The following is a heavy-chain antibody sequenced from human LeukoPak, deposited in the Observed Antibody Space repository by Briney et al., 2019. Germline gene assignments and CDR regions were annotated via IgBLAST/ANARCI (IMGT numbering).Heavy chain of an antibody. CDR2: ISVYNANT. CDR1: GYTFTNYA. CDR3: ARDSPELHWFDP. D-gene: IGHD1-7*01. V-gene: IGHV1-18*01. Sequence: VKVSCKASGYTFTNYAISWVRQAPGQGLEWMGWISVYNANTNDAQKFQGRVTMTRDMSTSTVYMELSSLRSEDTAVYYCARDSPELHWFDPWGQGTLVTVSS. J-gene: IGHJ5*02.